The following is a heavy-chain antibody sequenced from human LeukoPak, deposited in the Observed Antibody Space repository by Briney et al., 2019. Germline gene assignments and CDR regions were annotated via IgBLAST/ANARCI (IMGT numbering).Heavy chain of an antibody. J-gene: IGHJ1*01. CDR2: INHGGST. D-gene: IGHD3-22*01. Sequence: SETLPLTCAVYGGSFSDYYCSWLRQPPGKGLEWVGEINHGGSTNYSPSLKSRVTLSADTSKKQCSLKLSSVTAADTAVYYCAYSSAFQQHCGQGTLVTVSS. CDR1: GGSFSDYY. V-gene: IGHV4-34*01. CDR3: AYSSAFQQH.